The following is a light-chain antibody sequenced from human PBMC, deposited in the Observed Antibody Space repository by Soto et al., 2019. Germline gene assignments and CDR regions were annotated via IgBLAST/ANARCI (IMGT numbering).Light chain of an antibody. V-gene: IGKV3-15*01. CDR3: QQYDNWPRT. CDR2: GAS. Sequence: EIVMTQSPATLSVSPGERATLSCRASQSVTSNLAWYQQRPGQALRLLMYGASTRATDIPARFSGSGSGTEFTLTISSLQSEDFAVYYCQQYDNWPRTFGQGTKLEIK. CDR1: QSVTSN. J-gene: IGKJ2*01.